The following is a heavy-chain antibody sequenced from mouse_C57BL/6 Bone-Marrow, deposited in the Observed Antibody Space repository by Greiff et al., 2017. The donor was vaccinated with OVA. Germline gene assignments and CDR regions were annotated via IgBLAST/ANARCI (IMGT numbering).Heavy chain of an antibody. CDR1: GFSLSTFGMG. J-gene: IGHJ2*01. V-gene: IGHV8-8*01. CDR2: IWWDDDK. Sequence: QVTLKESGPGILQPSQTLSLTCSFSGFSLSTFGMGVGWIRQPSGKGLEWLAHIWWDDDKYYTPVLKSRLTTSKDTSKNKVYLKIAKVDTADTATYDCARIEGDVWGYYYGSSLYYFDYGGQGTTLTVSS. CDR3: ARIEGDVWGYYYGSSLYYFDY. D-gene: IGHD1-1*01.